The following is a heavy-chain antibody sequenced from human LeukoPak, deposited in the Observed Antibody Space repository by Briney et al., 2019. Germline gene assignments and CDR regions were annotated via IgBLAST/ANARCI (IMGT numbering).Heavy chain of an antibody. D-gene: IGHD3-9*01. CDR1: GYTFTSYD. CDR2: MNPNRGNT. CDR3: ARGVGYFDWLSFVRGYGMDV. Sequence: ASVKVSCKASGYTFTSYDINWVRQATGQGLEWMGWMNPNRGNTGYAQKFQGRVTMTRNTSISTAYMELSSLRSEDTAVYYCARGVGYFDWLSFVRGYGMDVWGQGTTVTVSS. V-gene: IGHV1-8*01. J-gene: IGHJ6*02.